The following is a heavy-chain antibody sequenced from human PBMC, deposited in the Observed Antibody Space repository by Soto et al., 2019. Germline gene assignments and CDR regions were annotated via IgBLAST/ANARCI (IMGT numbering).Heavy chain of an antibody. CDR3: ATRGSGSYYYNNYYYYGMDV. J-gene: IGHJ6*02. Sequence: GASVKVSCKASGYTFTSYYMHWVRQAPGQGLEWMGIINPSGGSTSYAQKFQGRVTMTRDTSTSTVYMELSSLRSEDTAVYYCATRGSGSYYYNNYYYYGMDVWGQGTTVTVSS. V-gene: IGHV1-46*01. CDR2: INPSGGST. CDR1: GYTFTSYY. D-gene: IGHD3-10*01.